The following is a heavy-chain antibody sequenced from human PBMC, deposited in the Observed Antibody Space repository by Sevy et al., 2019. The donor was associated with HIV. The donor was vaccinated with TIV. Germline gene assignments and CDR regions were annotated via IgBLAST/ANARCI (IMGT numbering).Heavy chain of an antibody. D-gene: IGHD3-9*01. Sequence: GASVKVSCKASGYTFTSYGISWVRQAPGQGLEWMGWISAYNGNTNDPQKLQGRVTMTTDTSTSTAYMELRSLRSDDTAVYYCARDLWYYDILTGYYRTPYYYYYYGMDVWGQGTTVTVSS. V-gene: IGHV1-18*01. CDR3: ARDLWYYDILTGYYRTPYYYYYYGMDV. J-gene: IGHJ6*02. CDR1: GYTFTSYG. CDR2: ISAYNGNT.